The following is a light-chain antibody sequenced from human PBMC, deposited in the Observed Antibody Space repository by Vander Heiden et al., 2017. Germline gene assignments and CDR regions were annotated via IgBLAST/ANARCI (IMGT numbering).Light chain of an antibody. V-gene: IGKV3-15*01. CDR3: QHYDNWPPL. Sequence: EIVMTQSPATLYVSPGERATLSCRASQSVNSNLAWYQQKPGQAPGLLFYEASTRATGVTARFSASGSGTEFTLTISSLQSEDFAIYYCQHYDNWPPLFGQGTKLEIK. J-gene: IGKJ2*01. CDR1: QSVNSN. CDR2: EAS.